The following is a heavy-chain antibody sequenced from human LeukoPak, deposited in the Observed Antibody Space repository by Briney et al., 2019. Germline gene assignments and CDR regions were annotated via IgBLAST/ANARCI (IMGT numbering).Heavy chain of an antibody. CDR2: ISSSGSTI. Sequence: PPGGSLRLSCAASGFTFSSYEMNWVRQAPGKGLEWVSYISSSGSTIYYAGSVKGRFTISRDNSKNTLYLQMNSLRAEDTAVYYCAKETLVVAALDCWGQGTLVTVSS. V-gene: IGHV3-48*03. J-gene: IGHJ4*02. CDR3: AKETLVVAALDC. D-gene: IGHD2-15*01. CDR1: GFTFSSYE.